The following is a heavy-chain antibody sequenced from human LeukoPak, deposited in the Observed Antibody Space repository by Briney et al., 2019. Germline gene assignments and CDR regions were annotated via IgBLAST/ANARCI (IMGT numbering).Heavy chain of an antibody. D-gene: IGHD3-3*01. V-gene: IGHV4-59*01. CDR1: GGSISTYY. Sequence: SETLSLTCTVSGGSISTYYWNWIRQPPGKGLEWIGYIYYSGSTYYNPSLKSRVTISVDTSKNQFSLKLISVTAADTAVYYCARGSTYYDFWSGYYTPSEYFQHWGQGTLVTVSS. J-gene: IGHJ1*01. CDR3: ARGSTYYDFWSGYYTPSEYFQH. CDR2: IYYSGST.